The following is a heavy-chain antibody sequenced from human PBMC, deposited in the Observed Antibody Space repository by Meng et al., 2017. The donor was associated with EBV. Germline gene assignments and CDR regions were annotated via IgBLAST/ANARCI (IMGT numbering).Heavy chain of an antibody. D-gene: IGHD1/OR15-1a*01. CDR2: ISYDGSNK. J-gene: IGHJ4*02. V-gene: IGHV3-30-3*01. Sequence: QVQLVVXGXXVVRPGRSLRLPXXASGFTFSSYAMHWVRQAPGKGLEWVAVISYDGSNKYYADSVKGRFTISRDNSKNTLYLQMNSLRAEDTAVYYCARSEHYLAYYFDYWGQGTRVTVSS. CDR1: GFTFSSYA. CDR3: ARSEHYLAYYFDY.